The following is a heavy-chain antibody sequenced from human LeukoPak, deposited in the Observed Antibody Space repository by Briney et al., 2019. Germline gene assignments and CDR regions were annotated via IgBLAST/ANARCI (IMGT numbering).Heavy chain of an antibody. CDR2: ISDSSAM. J-gene: IGHJ4*02. V-gene: IGHV3-48*01. Sequence: PGGSLRLSCAASGFTFSTYSMKWVRQAQGKGLEWVSYISDSSAMYYADSVRGRFTISRENDKNSLFLQMNSLRAEDTAVYYCARDGGYSGYDADCWGQGTLVTVSS. CDR3: ARDGGYSGYDADC. CDR1: GFTFSTYS. D-gene: IGHD5-12*01.